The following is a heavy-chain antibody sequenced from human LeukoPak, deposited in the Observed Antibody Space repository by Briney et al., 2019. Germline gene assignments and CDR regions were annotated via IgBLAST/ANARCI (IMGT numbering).Heavy chain of an antibody. CDR2: IYTSGST. Sequence: SETLSLTCTVSGGSISSGSYYWRWIRQPAGKGLEWIGRIYTSGSTNYNPSLKSRVTISVDTSKNQFSLKLSSVTAADTAVYYCARDPRFYYDSRGAFDIWGQGTMVTVSS. J-gene: IGHJ3*02. CDR1: GGSISSGSYY. V-gene: IGHV4-61*02. D-gene: IGHD3-22*01. CDR3: ARDPRFYYDSRGAFDI.